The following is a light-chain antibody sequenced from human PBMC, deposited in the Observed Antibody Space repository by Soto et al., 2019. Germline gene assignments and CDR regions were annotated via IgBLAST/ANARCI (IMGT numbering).Light chain of an antibody. CDR3: TSYTSSNTFV. CDR1: SSVVGGYNQ. J-gene: IGLJ1*01. CDR2: DVN. Sequence: QSVLTQPASVSGSPGQSITISCTGTSSVVGGYNQVSWYQQHPGKAPKLMIYDVNNRPSGVSNRFSGSKSGNTASLTISGLQTEDEADYYCTSYTSSNTFVFGTGTKVTVL. V-gene: IGLV2-14*03.